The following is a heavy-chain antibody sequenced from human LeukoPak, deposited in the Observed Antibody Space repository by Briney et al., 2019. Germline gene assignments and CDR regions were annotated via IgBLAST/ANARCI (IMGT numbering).Heavy chain of an antibody. CDR3: ARARIAVALLVFDF. CDR1: GFTFDDYA. J-gene: IGHJ4*02. D-gene: IGHD6-19*01. CDR2: ITWNSGKI. V-gene: IGHV3-9*01. Sequence: GGSLRLSCAASGFTFDDYAMHWVRQAPGKGLEWVSGITWNSGKIAYADSVKGRFTISRDNAKNSLYLQMSSLRAEDTAVYYCARARIAVALLVFDFWGQGTLVTVSS.